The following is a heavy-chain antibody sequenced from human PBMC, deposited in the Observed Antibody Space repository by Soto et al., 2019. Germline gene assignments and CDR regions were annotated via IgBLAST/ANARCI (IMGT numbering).Heavy chain of an antibody. CDR2: IYYSGST. CDR1: GGSISSGDYY. J-gene: IGHJ3*02. Sequence: QVQLQESGPGLVKPSQTLSLTCTVSGGSISSGDYYWSWIRQPPGKGLEWIGYIYYSGSTYYNPSLKSRVTISVDTSKNQFSLKLSSVTAADTAVYYCARDLGVVAATGHDAFDIWGQGTMVTVSS. D-gene: IGHD2-15*01. CDR3: ARDLGVVAATGHDAFDI. V-gene: IGHV4-30-4*01.